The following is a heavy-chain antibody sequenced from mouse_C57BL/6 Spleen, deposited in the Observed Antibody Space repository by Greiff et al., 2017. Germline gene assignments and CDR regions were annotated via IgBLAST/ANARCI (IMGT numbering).Heavy chain of an antibody. Sequence: QVHVKQPGAELVKPGASVKLSCKASGYTFTSYWMHWVKQRPGQGLEWIGMIHPNSGSTNYNEKFKSKATLTVDKSSSTAYMQLSSLTSEDSAVYYCARSDYYSNYSYYFDYWGQGTTLTVSS. CDR2: IHPNSGST. CDR3: ARSDYYSNYSYYFDY. J-gene: IGHJ2*01. CDR1: GYTFTSYW. V-gene: IGHV1-64*01. D-gene: IGHD2-5*01.